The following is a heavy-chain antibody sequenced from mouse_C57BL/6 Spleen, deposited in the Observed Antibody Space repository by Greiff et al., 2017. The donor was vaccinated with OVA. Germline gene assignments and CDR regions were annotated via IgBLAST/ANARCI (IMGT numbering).Heavy chain of an antibody. CDR2: IDPSDSET. Sequence: QVQLQQSGAELVRPGSSVKLSCKASGYTFTSYWMHWVKQRPIQGLEWIGNIDPSDSETHYNQKFKDKATLTVDKSSSTAYMQLSSLTSEDSAVYYCVIYDGYSLYFDYWGQGTTLTVSS. CDR3: VIYDGYSLYFDY. D-gene: IGHD2-3*01. V-gene: IGHV1-52*01. CDR1: GYTFTSYW. J-gene: IGHJ2*01.